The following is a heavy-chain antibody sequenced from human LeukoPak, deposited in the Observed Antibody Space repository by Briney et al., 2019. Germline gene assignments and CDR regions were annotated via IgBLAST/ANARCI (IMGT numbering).Heavy chain of an antibody. CDR2: IYYSGST. D-gene: IGHD3-3*01. J-gene: IGHJ4*02. CDR3: ARVDFWSDYFFHF. Sequence: SQTLSLTCTVSGGSLSSGDYYWSWIRQPPGKGLEWIGYIYYSGSTYYNPSLKSRVTISVDTSKNQFSLKLSSVTAADTAVYYCARVDFWSDYFFHFWGQGTLVTVSS. V-gene: IGHV4-30-4*08. CDR1: GGSLSSGDYY.